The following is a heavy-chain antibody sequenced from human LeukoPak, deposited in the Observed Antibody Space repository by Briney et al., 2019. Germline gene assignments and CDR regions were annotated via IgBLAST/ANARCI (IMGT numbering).Heavy chain of an antibody. V-gene: IGHV3-30-3*01. CDR2: ISYDGSNK. J-gene: IGHJ6*02. CDR3: ARTVVRGVSGMDV. CDR1: GFTFSSYA. Sequence: PGGSLRLSCAASGFTFSSYAMHWVRQAPGKGLEWVAVISYDGSNKYYADSVKGRFTISRDNSKNTLFLQMNSLRAEDTAVYYCARTVVRGVSGMDVWGQGTTVTVSS. D-gene: IGHD3-10*01.